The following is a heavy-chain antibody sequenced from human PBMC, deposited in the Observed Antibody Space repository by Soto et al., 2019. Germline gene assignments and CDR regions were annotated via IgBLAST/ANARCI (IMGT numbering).Heavy chain of an antibody. Sequence: QVQLQQWGAGLVKTSETLSLTCAVYGGSFSGYYWTWIRQPPGKGLEWIGEINHRGNTNYNPSLKRRVTISVDTTKNQFYLKLNSVTAADTAVYYCTRGIPMIVVVEGDAPDKYYLDSWGQGTLVTVSS. J-gene: IGHJ4*02. CDR1: GGSFSGYY. CDR2: INHRGNT. D-gene: IGHD3-22*01. CDR3: TRGIPMIVVVEGDAPDKYYLDS. V-gene: IGHV4-34*01.